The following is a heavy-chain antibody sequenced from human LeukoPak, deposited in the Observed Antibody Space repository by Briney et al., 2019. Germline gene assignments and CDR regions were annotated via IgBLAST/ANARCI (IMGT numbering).Heavy chain of an antibody. CDR2: IYYSGST. CDR3: ARRYSSGWFFDY. CDR1: GGSISSYY. J-gene: IGHJ4*02. V-gene: IGHV4-59*08. D-gene: IGHD6-19*01. Sequence: SETLSLTCTVSGGSISSYYWSWIRQPPGKGLEWIGYIYYSGSTNYNPSLKSRVTISVDTSKNQFSLKLSSVTAADTAVYYCARRYSSGWFFDYWGQGTLVTVSP.